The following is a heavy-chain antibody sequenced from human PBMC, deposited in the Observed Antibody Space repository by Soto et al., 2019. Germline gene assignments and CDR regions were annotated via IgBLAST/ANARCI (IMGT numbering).Heavy chain of an antibody. V-gene: IGHV2-5*02. J-gene: IGHJ4*02. Sequence: QITLKESGPTLVKPTQTLTLTCTFSGFSLSTSGVGVGWIRQPPGKALEWLALIYWDDDKRYSPSLKSRLTITKDTSKNQVVLTMTNIDPVDTATYYCARRRRLGAFDYWGQGTLVTVSS. CDR1: GFSLSTSGVG. D-gene: IGHD3-16*01. CDR3: ARRRRLGAFDY. CDR2: IYWDDDK.